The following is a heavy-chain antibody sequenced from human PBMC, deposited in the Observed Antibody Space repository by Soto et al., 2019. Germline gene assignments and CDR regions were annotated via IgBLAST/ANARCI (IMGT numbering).Heavy chain of an antibody. V-gene: IGHV4-59*08. CDR2: IQYNGYS. J-gene: IGHJ6*02. CDR1: GGSITNYY. Sequence: QVQLQESGPGLVKPSETLSLTCTVSGGSITNYYCSWFRQPPGKELEWIGYIQYNGYSAYNLSLKRRATVSMDTSKTPCSLMVESVTATDTAVYYCARHGFGPLHGLVDVWGQGTTVIVSS. D-gene: IGHD3-10*01. CDR3: ARHGFGPLHGLVDV.